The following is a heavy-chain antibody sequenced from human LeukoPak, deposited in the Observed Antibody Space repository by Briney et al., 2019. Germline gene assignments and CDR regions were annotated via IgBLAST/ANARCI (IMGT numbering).Heavy chain of an antibody. CDR1: GGSISSGSYY. D-gene: IGHD1-26*01. CDR2: VYTTGST. Sequence: SQTLSLTCTVSGGSISSGSYYGSWIRQPAGKGLEWVGHVYTTGSTNYNPSLKSRVTISVDTSKNQFSLNLNSVTAADTAVYYCESGQGALFDYWGQGTLVTVSS. V-gene: IGHV4-61*09. J-gene: IGHJ4*02. CDR3: ESGQGALFDY.